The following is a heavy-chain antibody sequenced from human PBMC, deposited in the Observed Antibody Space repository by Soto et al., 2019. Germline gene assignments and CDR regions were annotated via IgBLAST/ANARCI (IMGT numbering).Heavy chain of an antibody. J-gene: IGHJ4*02. CDR3: ASHGSGSSLDH. CDR1: GFTFSSYA. D-gene: IGHD3-10*01. CDR2: ISNRGNT. V-gene: IGHV3-23*01. Sequence: PGGSLGLSCAASGFTFSSYAMSWVRQAPGKGLEWISSISNRGNTYYTDSVKGRFTISRDNSNNTLYLQVNSLMAEDTAVYYFASHGSGSSLDHWGQGTLVTIS.